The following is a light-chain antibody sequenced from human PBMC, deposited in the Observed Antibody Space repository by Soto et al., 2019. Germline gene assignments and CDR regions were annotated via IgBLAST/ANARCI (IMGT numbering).Light chain of an antibody. V-gene: IGLV1-51*01. Sequence: QSVLTQPPSVSAAPGQKVTISCSVSSSNIGGNSVSWYQQLPGTAPKLLIYDDNKRPSGIPDRFSGSKSGPSATLGITGFQTGDEADYYCGSWDSSLSAYVFGTGTKVTVL. CDR3: GSWDSSLSAYV. CDR2: DDN. CDR1: SSNIGGNS. J-gene: IGLJ1*01.